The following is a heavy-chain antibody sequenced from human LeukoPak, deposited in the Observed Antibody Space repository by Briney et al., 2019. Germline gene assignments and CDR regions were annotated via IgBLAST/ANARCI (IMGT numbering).Heavy chain of an antibody. CDR3: ARDIREVGATHYFDY. J-gene: IGHJ4*02. V-gene: IGHV4-59*01. CDR1: GGSITSYY. D-gene: IGHD1-26*01. CDR2: IHFSGSA. Sequence: SDTPSLTCTVSGGSITSYYWSWIRQPPGEGLEYIGQIHFSGSANYNPSLESRVAMSLDASKNQFSLKVSSVTAADTAIYYCARDIREVGATHYFDYWGQGSLVTVSS.